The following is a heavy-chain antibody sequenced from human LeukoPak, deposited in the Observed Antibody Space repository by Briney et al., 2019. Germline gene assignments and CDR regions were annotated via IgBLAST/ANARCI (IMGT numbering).Heavy chain of an antibody. Sequence: GRSLRLSCAASGFTFSNHGMHWVRQAPGKGLDWVAVISYDGSKKDYADSVKGRFTISRDNSKNTLYLQMNSLRAEDTAVYYCARDVSGSYAFDYWGQGTLVTVSS. V-gene: IGHV3-30*03. CDR2: ISYDGSKK. J-gene: IGHJ4*02. CDR3: ARDVSGSYAFDY. D-gene: IGHD1-26*01. CDR1: GFTFSNHG.